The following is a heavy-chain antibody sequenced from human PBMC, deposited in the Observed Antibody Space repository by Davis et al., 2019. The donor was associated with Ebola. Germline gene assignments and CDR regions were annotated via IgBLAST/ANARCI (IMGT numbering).Heavy chain of an antibody. J-gene: IGHJ3*02. Sequence: PGGSLRLSCAASGFTFDDYAMNWVRQAPGKGLEWVSLISGDGGSTDYADSVKGRFTISRDNSKNSLYMQMNSLRTEDTALYYCAKDISSGWYYEGAFDIWGPWTMVTVSS. CDR3: AKDISSGWYYEGAFDI. CDR2: ISGDGGST. D-gene: IGHD6-19*01. CDR1: GFTFDDYA. V-gene: IGHV3-43*02.